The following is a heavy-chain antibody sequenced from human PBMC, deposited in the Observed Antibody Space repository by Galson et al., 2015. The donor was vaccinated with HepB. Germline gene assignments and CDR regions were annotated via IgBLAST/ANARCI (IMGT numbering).Heavy chain of an antibody. J-gene: IGHJ6*02. CDR3: ARDFWSGYYTLYYYYYYGMDV. CDR2: ISSSSSYI. CDR1: GFTFSSYS. Sequence: SLRLSCAASGFTFSSYSMNWVRQAPGKGLEWVSSISSSSSYIYYADSVKGRFTISRDNAKNSLYLQMNSLRAEDTAVYYCARDFWSGYYTLYYYYYYGMDVWGQGTTVTVSS. V-gene: IGHV3-21*01. D-gene: IGHD3-3*01.